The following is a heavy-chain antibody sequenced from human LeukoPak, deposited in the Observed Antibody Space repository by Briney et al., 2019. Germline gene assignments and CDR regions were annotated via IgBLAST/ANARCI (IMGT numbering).Heavy chain of an antibody. CDR1: GGSFRGYY. CDR2: INHSGGT. Sequence: SETLSLTCAVYGGSFRGYYWSWIRQPPGKGLEWIGEINHSGGTNYNPSLKSRVTISVDTSKNQFSLKLSSVTAADTAVYYCARQDCSGGSCYLDHFDYWGQGTLVTVSS. J-gene: IGHJ4*02. V-gene: IGHV4-34*01. CDR3: ARQDCSGGSCYLDHFDY. D-gene: IGHD2-15*01.